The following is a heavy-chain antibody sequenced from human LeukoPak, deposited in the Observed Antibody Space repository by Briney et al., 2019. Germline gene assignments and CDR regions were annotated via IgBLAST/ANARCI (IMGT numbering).Heavy chain of an antibody. V-gene: IGHV3-48*03. CDR2: ISTSGSSI. J-gene: IGHJ6*03. Sequence: QAGGSLRLSCAASGFTFSTYEINWVRQAPGKGLEWLSHISTSGSSIHYADSVKGRFTISRNNAKNSLYLQMNSLRAKDTAVYYCARSTSCRFYYYYYMDVWGKGTTVTVSS. D-gene: IGHD2-2*01. CDR3: ARSTSCRFYYYYYMDV. CDR1: GFTFSTYE.